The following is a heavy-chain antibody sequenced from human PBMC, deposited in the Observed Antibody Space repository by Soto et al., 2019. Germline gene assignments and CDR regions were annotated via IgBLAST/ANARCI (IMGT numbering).Heavy chain of an antibody. D-gene: IGHD3-22*01. CDR3: AGGYPPFDF. Sequence: QLQLHESGPGLVKPSETLSLTCTVSGGSISSDHYYWAWVRQTPGKGLEWIATIYFSGGTYYNPSLKSRVTISVDTSKIQFSLKLTSVTAADTAVYYCAGGYPPFDFWGQGALVTVSS. J-gene: IGHJ4*02. CDR1: GGSISSDHYY. V-gene: IGHV4-39*01. CDR2: IYFSGGT.